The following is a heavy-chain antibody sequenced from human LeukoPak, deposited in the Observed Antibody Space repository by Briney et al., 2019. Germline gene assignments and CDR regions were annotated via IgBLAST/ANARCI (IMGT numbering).Heavy chain of an antibody. CDR1: GESFSGYY. J-gene: IGHJ4*02. CDR3: ARGPRGGYNYNFDY. D-gene: IGHD5-24*01. CDR2: INHSGST. V-gene: IGHV4-34*01. Sequence: PSETLSLTCAVYGESFSGYYWSWIRQPPGKGLEWIGEINHSGSTNYNPSLKSRVTISVDTSKNQFSLKLSSVTAADTAVYYCARGPRGGYNYNFDYWGQGNLVTVSS.